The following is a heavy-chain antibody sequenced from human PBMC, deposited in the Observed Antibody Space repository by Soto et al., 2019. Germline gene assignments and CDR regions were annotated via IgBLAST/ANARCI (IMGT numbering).Heavy chain of an antibody. CDR2: ISYDGNNK. D-gene: IGHD3-22*01. CDR1: GFTFSIYG. V-gene: IGHV3-30*03. CDR3: ARSDSSGKHFDY. J-gene: IGHJ4*02. Sequence: QVHLVESGGGVVQPGRSLRLSCAASGFTFSIYGMHWVRQAPGKGLEWVAVISYDGNNKYYTDSVKGRFTISRDNSKNTLYLQMNSLRADDTTVYYCARSDSSGKHFDYWGQGTLVTVSS.